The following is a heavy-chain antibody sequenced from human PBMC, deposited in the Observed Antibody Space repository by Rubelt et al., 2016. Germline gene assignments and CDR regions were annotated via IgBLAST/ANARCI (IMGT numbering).Heavy chain of an antibody. Sequence: EVQLVESGGGLVQPGGSLRLSCAASGFTFSSYAMSWVRQAPGKGLEWVSTISGSGGSTYYADSVKGRFTIPRDNSKNTLYLQMNSLRAEDTAVYYCARGLGDLPEFDPWGQGTLVTVSS. CDR3: ARGLGDLPEFDP. D-gene: IGHD3-3*01. CDR2: ISGSGGST. J-gene: IGHJ5*02. CDR1: GFTFSSYA. V-gene: IGHV3-23*04.